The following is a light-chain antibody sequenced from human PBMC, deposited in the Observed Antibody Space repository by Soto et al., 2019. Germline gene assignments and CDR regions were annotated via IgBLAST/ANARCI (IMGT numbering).Light chain of an antibody. J-gene: IGKJ1*01. CDR3: QPYRSSAWT. V-gene: IGKV3-20*01. CDR1: QSVSSSY. Sequence: EIVLTQSPGTLSLSPVERATLSCRASQSVSSSYLAWYQQKPGQAPRXLIYGESSRATGIPDRFSGSGSGTDFTLTTSRLEPVAFAVFYCQPYRSSAWTFGQGTKWIS. CDR2: GES.